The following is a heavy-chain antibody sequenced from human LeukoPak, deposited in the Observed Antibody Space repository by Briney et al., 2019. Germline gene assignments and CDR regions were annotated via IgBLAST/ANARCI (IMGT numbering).Heavy chain of an antibody. CDR3: ISGWVDY. V-gene: IGHV4-39*07. Sequence: ASETLSLTCTVSGGSISSSSYYWGWIRQSPGKGLEWIGSFYYSGSTYYTPSLKSRVTISVDTSKNQFSLKLSSVTAADTAVYYCISGWVDYWGQGILVTVSS. J-gene: IGHJ4*02. CDR2: FYYSGST. D-gene: IGHD6-19*01. CDR1: GGSISSSSYY.